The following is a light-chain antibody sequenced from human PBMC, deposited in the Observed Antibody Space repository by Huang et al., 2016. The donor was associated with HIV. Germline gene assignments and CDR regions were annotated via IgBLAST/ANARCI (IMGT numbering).Light chain of an antibody. CDR1: QGISNS. V-gene: IGKV1-NL1*01. Sequence: DIQMTQSPSSLSASVGDRVTITCRASQGISNSVAWYQQRPGKAPKLLRYATSRLATGAPSQFSGSRSGTEYTLTISRLQPEDLATYYCQQYYNNPPWTFGQGTKVEIK. J-gene: IGKJ1*01. CDR3: QQYYNNPPWT. CDR2: ATS.